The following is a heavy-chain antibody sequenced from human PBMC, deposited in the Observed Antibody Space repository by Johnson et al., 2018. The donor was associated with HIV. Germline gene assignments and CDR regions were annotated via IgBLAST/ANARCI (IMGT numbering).Heavy chain of an antibody. Sequence: VQLVESGGGLVKPGGSLRLSCAASGFTVSGNYMNWVRQAPGKGLEWVSVIYSGGSTYYADSVRGRFTISRDNSRNTLYLQMSSLRVEDTAMYYCARDGESQQLPLGDAFDVWGQGTLVTVSS. CDR3: ARDGESQQLPLGDAFDV. V-gene: IGHV3-66*01. CDR1: GFTVSGNY. CDR2: IYSGGST. D-gene: IGHD6-13*01. J-gene: IGHJ3*01.